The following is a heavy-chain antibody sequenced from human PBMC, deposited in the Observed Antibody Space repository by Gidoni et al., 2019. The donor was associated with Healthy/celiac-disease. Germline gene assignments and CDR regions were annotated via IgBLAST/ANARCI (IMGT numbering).Heavy chain of an antibody. CDR1: GFTFSSYS. Sequence: EVQLVESGGGLVKPGGSLRLSCAASGFTFSSYSMNWVRQAPGKGLEWVSSISSSSSYIYYADSVKGRFTISRDNAKNSLYLQMNSLRAEDTAVYYCARSVPLTSDIAVVAFDYWGQGTLVTVSS. CDR3: ARSVPLTSDIAVVAFDY. CDR2: ISSSSSYI. J-gene: IGHJ4*02. V-gene: IGHV3-21*01. D-gene: IGHD6-19*01.